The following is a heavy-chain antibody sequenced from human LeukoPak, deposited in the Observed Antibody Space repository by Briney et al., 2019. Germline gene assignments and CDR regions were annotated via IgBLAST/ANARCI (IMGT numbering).Heavy chain of an antibody. D-gene: IGHD1-7*01. CDR1: GYTFTSYG. CDR3: ARGKYNWNYDLTGFDY. J-gene: IGHJ4*02. Sequence: SVKVSCEASGYTFTSYGISWVRQAPGQGLEWMGGIIPIFGTANYAQKFQGRVTITADKSTSTAYMELSSLRSEDTAVYYCARGKYNWNYDLTGFDYWGQGTLVTVSS. CDR2: IIPIFGTA. V-gene: IGHV1-69*06.